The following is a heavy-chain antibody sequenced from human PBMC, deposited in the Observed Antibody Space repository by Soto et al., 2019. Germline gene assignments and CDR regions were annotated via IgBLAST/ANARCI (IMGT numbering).Heavy chain of an antibody. V-gene: IGHV1-69*13. CDR3: ARDLAAMAPTTYYNYSYGMDV. Sequence: SVNVSCKSAVWTYSSYVISWLRQAPGKGLEGMGGNILLFGPANNAQKFQSRVTVTADESSSTAYVELSSLRSEETAVYYCARDLAAMAPTTYYNYSYGMDVWGQGTTVTVSS. J-gene: IGHJ6*02. D-gene: IGHD5-18*01. CDR1: VWTYSSYV. CDR2: NILLFGPA.